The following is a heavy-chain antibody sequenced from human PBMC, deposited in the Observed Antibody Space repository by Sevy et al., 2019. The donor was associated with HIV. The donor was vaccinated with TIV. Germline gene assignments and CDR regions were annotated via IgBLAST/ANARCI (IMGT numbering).Heavy chain of an antibody. Sequence: SETLSLTCAVYGGSFSGYYWSWIRQPPGKGLEWIREINRSGSTNYNPSLKSRVTISVDTSKNQFSLKLSSVTAADTAVYYCASLTRYRYSGYDSGGGNYYYYYGLDVWGQGTTVTVSS. CDR2: INRSGST. J-gene: IGHJ6*02. D-gene: IGHD5-12*01. V-gene: IGHV4-34*01. CDR1: GGSFSGYY. CDR3: ASLTRYRYSGYDSGGGNYYYYYGLDV.